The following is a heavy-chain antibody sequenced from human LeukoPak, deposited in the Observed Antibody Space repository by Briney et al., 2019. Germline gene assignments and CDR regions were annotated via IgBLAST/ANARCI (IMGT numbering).Heavy chain of an antibody. CDR3: AKPSLLIVGASFFDY. CDR2: ISYDGSNK. J-gene: IGHJ4*02. D-gene: IGHD1-26*01. Sequence: GGSLRLSCAASGFTFSSYGMHWVRQAPGKGLEWVAVISYDGSNKYYADSVKGRFTISGDNSKNTLYLQMNSLRAEDTAVYYCAKPSLLIVGASFFDYWGQGTLVTVSS. CDR1: GFTFSSYG. V-gene: IGHV3-30*18.